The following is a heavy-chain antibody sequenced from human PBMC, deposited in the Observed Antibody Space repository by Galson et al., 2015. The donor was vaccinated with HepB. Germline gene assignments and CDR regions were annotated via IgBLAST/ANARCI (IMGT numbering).Heavy chain of an antibody. D-gene: IGHD5-12*01. J-gene: IGHJ3*02. CDR2: INAGNGNT. V-gene: IGHV1-3*01. CDR1: GYTFTSYA. Sequence: SVKVSCKASGYTFTSYAMHWVRQAPGQRLEWMGWINAGNGNTKYSQKFQGRVTITRDTSASTAYMELSSLRSEDTAVYYCARDPGYGDAFDIWGQGTMVTVSS. CDR3: ARDPGYGDAFDI.